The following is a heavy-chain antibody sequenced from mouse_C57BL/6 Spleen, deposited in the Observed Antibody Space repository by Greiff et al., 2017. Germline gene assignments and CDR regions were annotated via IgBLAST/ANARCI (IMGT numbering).Heavy chain of an antibody. CDR3: ARHEDNYGSSYWYFDV. Sequence: VKLQESGAELVKPGASVKLSCKASGYTFTEYTIHWVKQRSGQGLEWIGWFYPGSGSIKYNEKFKDKATLTADKSSSTVYMELSRLTSEDSAVYFCARHEDNYGSSYWYFDVWGTGTTVTVSS. CDR2: FYPGSGSI. CDR1: GYTFTEYT. D-gene: IGHD1-1*01. J-gene: IGHJ1*03. V-gene: IGHV1-62-2*01.